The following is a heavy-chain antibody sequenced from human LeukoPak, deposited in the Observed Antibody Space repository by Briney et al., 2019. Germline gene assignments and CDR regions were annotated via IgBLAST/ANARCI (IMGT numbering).Heavy chain of an antibody. J-gene: IGHJ4*02. CDR2: ISGSGGST. CDR1: GFTFSSYA. CDR3: AKRAGSSGYYYVEY. Sequence: GGSLRLSCVASGFTFSSYAMSWVRQAPGKGLEWVSAISGSGGSTYYADSVKGRFTISRDNSKNTLYLQMNSLRAEDTAVYYCAKRAGSSGYYYVEYWGQGTLVTVSS. V-gene: IGHV3-23*01. D-gene: IGHD3-22*01.